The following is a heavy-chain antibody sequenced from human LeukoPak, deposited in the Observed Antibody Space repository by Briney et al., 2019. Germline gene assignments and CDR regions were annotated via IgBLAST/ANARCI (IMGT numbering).Heavy chain of an antibody. CDR3: ARGPGEDYVWGSYRYSYYYYMDV. Sequence: ASVKVSCKASGYTFTSYDINWVRQATGQGLEWMGWMNPNSGNTGYAQMFQGRVTMTRNTSISTAYMELSSLRSEDTAVYYCARGPGEDYVWGSYRYSYYYYMDVWGKGTTVTISS. CDR1: GYTFTSYD. J-gene: IGHJ6*03. V-gene: IGHV1-8*01. D-gene: IGHD3-16*02. CDR2: MNPNSGNT.